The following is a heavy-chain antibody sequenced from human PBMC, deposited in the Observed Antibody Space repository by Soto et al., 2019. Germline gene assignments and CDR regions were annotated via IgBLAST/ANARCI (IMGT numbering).Heavy chain of an antibody. CDR3: ERLYMVVAATPTLAYSMDV. CDR2: IYYSGST. J-gene: IGHJ6*02. V-gene: IGHV4-59*08. D-gene: IGHD2-15*01. Sequence: PSETLSLTCTVSGGSISSYYWSWIRQPPGKGLEGIGYIYYSGSTNYNPSLKSRVTISVDTSKNQFSMKLSSVTAADTAVYYCERLYMVVAATPTLAYSMDVWGQGTTVTVSS. CDR1: GGSISSYY.